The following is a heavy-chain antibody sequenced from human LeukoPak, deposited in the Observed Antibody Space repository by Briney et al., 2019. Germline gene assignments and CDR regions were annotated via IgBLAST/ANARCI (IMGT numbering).Heavy chain of an antibody. J-gene: IGHJ4*02. V-gene: IGHV3-21*04. D-gene: IGHD3-10*01. CDR3: AKGTYYGSGRPYYFDY. CDR2: ISTSSSYI. Sequence: GGSLRLSCAASGFTFSNYNMNWVRQAPGKGLEWVSSISTSSSYIYYADSVKGRFTVSRDNAKNSLYLQMNSLRAEDTAVYYCAKGTYYGSGRPYYFDYWGQGTLVTVSS. CDR1: GFTFSNYN.